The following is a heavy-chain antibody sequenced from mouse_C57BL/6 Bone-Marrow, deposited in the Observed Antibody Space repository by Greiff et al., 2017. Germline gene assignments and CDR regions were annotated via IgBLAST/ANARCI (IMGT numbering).Heavy chain of an antibody. Sequence: EVQLQQSGAELVRPGASVKLSCTASGFNIKDDYMHWVKQRPEQGLEWIGGIDPENGYTYYASKFQGQATITAATSPNTAYLQFSRLTSEDTAVYSCSPYTTVVATDYWGQGTTLTVSA. CDR3: SPYTTVVATDY. V-gene: IGHV14-4*01. D-gene: IGHD1-1*01. CDR1: GFNIKDDY. J-gene: IGHJ2*01. CDR2: IDPENGYT.